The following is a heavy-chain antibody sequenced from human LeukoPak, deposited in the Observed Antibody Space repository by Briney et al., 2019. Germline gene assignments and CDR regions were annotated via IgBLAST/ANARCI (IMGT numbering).Heavy chain of an antibody. CDR2: IYSSGSS. Sequence: SQSLSLTCSVSGGSIRSESYYWSWIRQPAGKGLEWIGRIYSSGSSKFNPSLKSRVTISIDTSKNQFSLNLSSVTAADTAVYYCARDMTGSGWNDAFDIWGQGTMVTVSS. J-gene: IGHJ3*02. CDR3: ARDMTGSGWNDAFDI. D-gene: IGHD6-19*01. CDR1: GGSIRSESYY. V-gene: IGHV4-61*02.